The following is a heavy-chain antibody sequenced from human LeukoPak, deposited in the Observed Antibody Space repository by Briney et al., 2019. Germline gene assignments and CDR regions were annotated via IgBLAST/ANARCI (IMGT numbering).Heavy chain of an antibody. CDR3: AKDPYRVVVATGNYLDP. CDR2: ISHDGSNI. V-gene: IGHV3-30*18. D-gene: IGHD2-15*01. CDR1: GFAFSYYG. Sequence: GGSLRLSCAASGFAFSYYGMHWVRHAPGKGLEWVAVISHDGSNIHYGDSVKGRFTISRDNSKNTVYLQMNSLRAEDTAIYYCAKDPYRVVVATGNYLDPWGQGTLVTVSS. J-gene: IGHJ5*02.